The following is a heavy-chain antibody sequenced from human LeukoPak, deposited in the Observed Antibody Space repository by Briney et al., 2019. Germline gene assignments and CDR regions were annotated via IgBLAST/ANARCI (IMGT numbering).Heavy chain of an antibody. D-gene: IGHD3-22*01. J-gene: IGHJ5*02. CDR2: IYWNDDK. Sequence: SGPTLVKPTQTLTLTCTFSGFSLRTRGVGVGWIRQPPGKALEWLSLIYWNDDKRYSPSLKSRLTITKDPSKNQVVLTMTNMDPVDTATYYCAHLDYYDSSGYYSNLHNWFDPWGQGTLVTVSS. CDR1: GFSLRTRGVG. CDR3: AHLDYYDSSGYYSNLHNWFDP. V-gene: IGHV2-5*01.